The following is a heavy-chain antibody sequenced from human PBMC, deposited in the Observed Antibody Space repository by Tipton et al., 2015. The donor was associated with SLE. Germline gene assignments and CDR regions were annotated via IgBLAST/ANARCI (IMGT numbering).Heavy chain of an antibody. CDR1: GFTFRSFW. Sequence: GSLRLSCAASGFTFRSFWLSWVRQAPGKGLEWVANINREGGEKYYVDSVKGRFTISGDNAKNSADLQMNNLRGEDTAVYYCAGGSGWGFDYWGQGTLVTVSS. CDR3: AGGSGWGFDY. V-gene: IGHV3-7*01. D-gene: IGHD6-19*01. CDR2: INREGGEK. J-gene: IGHJ4*02.